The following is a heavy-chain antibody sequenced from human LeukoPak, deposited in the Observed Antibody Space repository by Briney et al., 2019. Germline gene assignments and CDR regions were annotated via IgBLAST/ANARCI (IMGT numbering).Heavy chain of an antibody. CDR1: GFTFSSYG. CDR2: TSNDGSDK. CDR3: AKVAATLFGFFDY. V-gene: IGHV3-30*18. Sequence: PGRSLRLSCAASGFTFSSYGMHWVRQAPGKGLEWVAVTSNDGSDKFYADFVKGRFTISRDNSKNTLYLQMNSLRAEDTAVYYCAKVAATLFGFFDYWGQGTLVTVSS. D-gene: IGHD3-10*02. J-gene: IGHJ4*02.